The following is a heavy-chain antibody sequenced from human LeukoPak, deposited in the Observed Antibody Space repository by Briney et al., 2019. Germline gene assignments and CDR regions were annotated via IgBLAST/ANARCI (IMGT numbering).Heavy chain of an antibody. CDR2: ISSSSSYI. V-gene: IGHV3-21*01. D-gene: IGHD1-26*01. CDR3: ARICRGPRVYSGSSIFDP. J-gene: IGHJ5*02. CDR1: GFTFSSYS. Sequence: GGSLRLSCAASGFTFSSYSMNWVRQAPGKGLEWVSSISSSSSYIYYADSVKGRFTISRDNAKNSLYLQMNSLRAEDTAVYYCARICRGPRVYSGSSIFDPWGQGTLVTVSS.